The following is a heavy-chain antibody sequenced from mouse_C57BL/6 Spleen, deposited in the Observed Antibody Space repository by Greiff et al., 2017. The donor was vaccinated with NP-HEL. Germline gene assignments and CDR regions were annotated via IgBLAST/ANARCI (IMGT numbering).Heavy chain of an antibody. D-gene: IGHD2-3*01. J-gene: IGHJ3*01. V-gene: IGHV2-2*01. CDR2: IWSGGST. Sequence: QVQLKESGPGLVQPSQSLSITCTVSGFSLTSYGVHWVRQSPGKGLEWLGVIWSGGSTDYNAAFISRLSISKDNSKSQVFFKMNSLQADDTAIYYCATGGDGYYVWFAYWGQGTLVTVSA. CDR3: ATGGDGYYVWFAY. CDR1: GFSLTSYG.